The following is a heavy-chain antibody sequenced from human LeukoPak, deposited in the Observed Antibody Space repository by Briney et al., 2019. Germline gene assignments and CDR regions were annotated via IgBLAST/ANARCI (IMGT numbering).Heavy chain of an antibody. CDR2: IYTSGST. D-gene: IGHD2-21*02. CDR3: AREPLRRYCGRDCYPDAFDI. Sequence: PSQTLSLTCTVAGGSISSGSYYWSWIRQPAGKGLEWIGRIYTSGSTSYNPSLKRRVTISVDTPKNQFSLKLSSVTASDTAVYYCAREPLRRYCGRDCYPDAFDIWGQGTMVTVSS. J-gene: IGHJ3*02. CDR1: GGSISSGSYY. V-gene: IGHV4-61*02.